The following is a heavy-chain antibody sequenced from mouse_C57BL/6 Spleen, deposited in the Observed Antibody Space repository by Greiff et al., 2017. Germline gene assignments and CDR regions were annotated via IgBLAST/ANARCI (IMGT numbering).Heavy chain of an antibody. V-gene: IGHV1-69*01. CDR3: ARSGTGFDY. CDR1: GYTFTSYW. Sequence: VQLQQPGAELVMPGASVKLSCKASGYTFTSYWMPWVKQRPGQGLEWIGEIDPSDSYTNYTQKFKGKSTLTVDKSTSTAYMQLSSLTSEDTAVYYCARSGTGFDYWGQGTTLTVSS. J-gene: IGHJ2*01. D-gene: IGHD4-1*01. CDR2: IDPSDSYT.